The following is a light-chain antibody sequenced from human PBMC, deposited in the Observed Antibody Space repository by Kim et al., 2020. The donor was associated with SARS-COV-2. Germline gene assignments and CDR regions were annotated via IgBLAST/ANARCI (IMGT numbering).Light chain of an antibody. V-gene: IGKV3-11*01. J-gene: IGKJ2*01. CDR2: DAS. Sequence: PGERATLSCRASQRIGTYLGWYQQKPGQAPRLLIYDASIRATGIPARFSGSGSGTDFTLTISSLEPEDFAVYYCQQRSNWYTFGQGTKLEI. CDR3: QQRSNWYT. CDR1: QRIGTY.